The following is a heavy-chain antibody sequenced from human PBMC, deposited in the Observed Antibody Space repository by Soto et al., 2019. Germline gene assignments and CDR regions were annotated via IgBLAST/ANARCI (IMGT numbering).Heavy chain of an antibody. CDR2: IYHSGST. CDR3: ARSDGRSAGFAF. V-gene: IGHV4-38-2*01. CDR1: GYSMSSGYY. D-gene: IGHD2-2*01. J-gene: IGHJ1*01. Sequence: SETLCVTYAVSGYSMSSGYYWGWIRQPPGKGLEWIGSIYHSGSTYYNPSLKSRVTISVDTSKNQFSLKLSSVTAADTAVYYCARSDGRSAGFAFRGQRSLVIVSS.